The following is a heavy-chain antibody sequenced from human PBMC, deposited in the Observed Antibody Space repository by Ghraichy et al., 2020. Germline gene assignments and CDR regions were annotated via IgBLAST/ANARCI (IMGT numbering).Heavy chain of an antibody. D-gene: IGHD6-19*01. CDR3: AKSPPLAGESTNDY. CDR1: GFTFSSYG. V-gene: IGHV3-30*02. Sequence: LTCAASGFTFSSYGMHWVRQAPGKGLEWVAFIRYDGSNKYYADSVKGRFTISRDNSKNTLYLQMNSLRAEDTAVYYCAKSPPLAGESTNDYWGQGTLVTVSS. J-gene: IGHJ4*02. CDR2: IRYDGSNK.